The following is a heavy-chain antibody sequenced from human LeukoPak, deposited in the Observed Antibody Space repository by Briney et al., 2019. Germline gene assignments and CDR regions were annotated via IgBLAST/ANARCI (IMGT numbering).Heavy chain of an antibody. CDR2: INPNSGGT. J-gene: IGHJ6*02. CDR3: ARETGQYYYYGMDV. Sequence: GASVKVSCKASGYTFTGYYMHWVRQAPGQGLEWMGWINPNSGGTNYAQKFQGRVTMTRDTSISTAYMELSRLRSDDTAVYYCARETGQYYYYGMDVWGQGTTVTVSS. V-gene: IGHV1-2*02. CDR1: GYTFTGYY.